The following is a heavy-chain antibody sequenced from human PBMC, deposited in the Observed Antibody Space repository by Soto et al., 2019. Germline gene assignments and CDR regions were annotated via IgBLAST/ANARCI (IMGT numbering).Heavy chain of an antibody. V-gene: IGHV3-23*01. CDR1: GFTFSSYA. Sequence: EVQLLDSGGGLVQPGGSLRLSCAASGFTFSSYAMSWVRQAPGKGLEWVSAISGSGGSTYYADSVKGRFTISRDNSKNTLYLQMNSLRAEDTAVYYCAKDISSVLYDFWSGYPDYWGQGTLVTVSS. CDR2: ISGSGGST. D-gene: IGHD3-3*01. CDR3: AKDISSVLYDFWSGYPDY. J-gene: IGHJ4*02.